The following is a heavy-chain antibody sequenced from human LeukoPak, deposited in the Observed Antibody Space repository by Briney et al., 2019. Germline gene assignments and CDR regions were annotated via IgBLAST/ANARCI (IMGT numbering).Heavy chain of an antibody. V-gene: IGHV3-33*01. J-gene: IGHJ4*02. CDR1: GFTFSSYG. Sequence: GRSLRLSCAASGFTFSSYGVHWVRQAPGKGLEWVAVIWYDGSSKYYADSVKGRFTISRDNSKNTLYLQMNSLRAEDTAVYYCARDQPPGFFDYWGQGTLVTVSS. CDR3: ARDQPPGFFDY. CDR2: IWYDGSSK.